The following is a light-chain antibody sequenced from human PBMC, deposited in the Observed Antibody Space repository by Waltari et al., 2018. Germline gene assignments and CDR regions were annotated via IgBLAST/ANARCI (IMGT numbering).Light chain of an antibody. Sequence: SSELTQDPAVSVALGQTVRITCLGDNGRSYYASWYQQKPGQAPLLVIYGRNNRPSGIPDRFSGSYSGNTASLTITGALADDEADYYCLSRDSSGNHPVFGGGTKLTVL. CDR1: NGRSYY. V-gene: IGLV3-19*01. CDR3: LSRDSSGNHPV. CDR2: GRN. J-gene: IGLJ3*02.